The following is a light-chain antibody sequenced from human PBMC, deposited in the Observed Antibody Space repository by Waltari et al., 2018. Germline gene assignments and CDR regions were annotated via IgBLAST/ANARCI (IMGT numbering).Light chain of an antibody. Sequence: EIVLTQSPGTLSLSPGDRATLSCRASQNVAGTYLAWYQQKPGQAPRLLIYGASNRATGIPDRFAGSGSGTDFTLTISRLEPDESAVYYCQQYDISPPWTFGQGTKVEI. CDR1: QNVAGTY. J-gene: IGKJ1*01. CDR3: QQYDISPPWT. CDR2: GAS. V-gene: IGKV3-20*01.